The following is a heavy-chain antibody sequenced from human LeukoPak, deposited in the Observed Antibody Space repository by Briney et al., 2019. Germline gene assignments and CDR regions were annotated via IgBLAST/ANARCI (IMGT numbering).Heavy chain of an antibody. D-gene: IGHD3-22*01. Sequence: GGPLRLSCAVSGTTLSNYGMSWVRQAPGRGLEWVAGISGSGGSTNYADSVKGRFTTSRDNPKNTLYLQMNSLRAEDTAVYFCAKRGVVIRVILVGFHKEAYYFDSWGQGALVTVSS. CDR2: ISGSGGST. V-gene: IGHV3-23*01. CDR3: AKRGVVIRVILVGFHKEAYYFDS. CDR1: GTTLSNYG. J-gene: IGHJ4*02.